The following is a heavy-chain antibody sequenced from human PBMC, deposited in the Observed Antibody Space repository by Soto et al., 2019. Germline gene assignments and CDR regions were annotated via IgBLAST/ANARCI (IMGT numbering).Heavy chain of an antibody. CDR1: GFTFNNDW. Sequence: EVQLVEAGGGLVQPGGSVGLSCAASGFTFNNDWMSWVRQAPGKGLEWGANIKQEGSAKYYVDSVKGRFTMSRENAKNSLYLQMNSLRAEDTAVYYCAKNNRYCSSTNCFVFDYWGQGTLVTVSS. CDR2: IKQEGSAK. CDR3: AKNNRYCSSTNCFVFDY. J-gene: IGHJ4*02. D-gene: IGHD2-2*01. V-gene: IGHV3-7*01.